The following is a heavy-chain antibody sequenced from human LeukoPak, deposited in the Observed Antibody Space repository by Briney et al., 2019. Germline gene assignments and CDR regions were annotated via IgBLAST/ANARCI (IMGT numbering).Heavy chain of an antibody. Sequence: SQTLSLTCAISGDSVSSNSATWNWIRQSPSRGLEWLGRTYYRSKWYKYYAVSVKGRITINPNTSKNQFSLQLNSVTPEDTAVHYCARGPSYFQHWGQGTLVTVSS. CDR1: GDSVSSNSAT. V-gene: IGHV6-1*01. CDR2: TYYRSKWYK. CDR3: ARGPSYFQH. J-gene: IGHJ1*01.